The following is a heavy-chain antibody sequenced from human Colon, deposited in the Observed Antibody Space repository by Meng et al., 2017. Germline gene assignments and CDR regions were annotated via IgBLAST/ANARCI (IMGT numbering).Heavy chain of an antibody. V-gene: IGHV3-23*01. D-gene: IGHD3-10*01. CDR3: AKGSTLGYGSDDY. CDR2: ISGSGGIT. Sequence: GGSLRLSCAASGFSFSSYGISWVRQAPGKGLEWVAGISGSGGITYYADSVRGRFTISRDNSRNTIYLQMESLRAEDTAVSYCAKGSTLGYGSDDYWGQGTLVTVSS. CDR1: GFSFSSYG. J-gene: IGHJ4*02.